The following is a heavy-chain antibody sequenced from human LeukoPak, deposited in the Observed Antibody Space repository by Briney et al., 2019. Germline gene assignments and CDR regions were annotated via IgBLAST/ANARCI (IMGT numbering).Heavy chain of an antibody. Sequence: KPSETLSLTCTVSGGSISDYYWSWIRQPPGKGLEWIGYICYSGSTNYNPSLKSRVTISVDTSKDQFSLKVSSVTAADTAVYYCARVGVGDEAGTVAYWGQGTLVTVSS. CDR1: GGSISDYY. V-gene: IGHV4-59*12. CDR3: ARVGVGDEAGTVAY. CDR2: ICYSGST. D-gene: IGHD3-3*01. J-gene: IGHJ4*02.